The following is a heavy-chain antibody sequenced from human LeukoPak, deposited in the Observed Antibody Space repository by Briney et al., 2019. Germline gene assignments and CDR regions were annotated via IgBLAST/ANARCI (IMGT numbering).Heavy chain of an antibody. J-gene: IGHJ4*02. CDR1: GYSFSSYW. CDR2: IYPGGSET. Sequence: GESLKISCKGLGYSFSSYWNAWVRQRPGKGLEWMGIIYPGGSETRYDPSFQGQVTISADSSTSTAYLQWSSLRASDTAMYYCARASRDGYNQNFDYWGQGTLDTVSS. CDR3: ARASRDGYNQNFDY. D-gene: IGHD5-24*01. V-gene: IGHV5-51*01.